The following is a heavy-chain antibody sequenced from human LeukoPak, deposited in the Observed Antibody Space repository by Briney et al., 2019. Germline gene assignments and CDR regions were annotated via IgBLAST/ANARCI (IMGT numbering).Heavy chain of an antibody. CDR3: AREGVYDSSGYYGPFDY. V-gene: IGHV1-8*01. Sequence: ASVKVSCKASGYTFTSYDINWVRQATGQGLEWMGWMNPNSGNTGYAQKFQGRVTMTRNTSISTAYMELSSLRAEDTAVYYCAREGVYDSSGYYGPFDYWGQGTLVTVSS. CDR2: MNPNSGNT. CDR1: GYTFTSYD. J-gene: IGHJ4*02. D-gene: IGHD3-22*01.